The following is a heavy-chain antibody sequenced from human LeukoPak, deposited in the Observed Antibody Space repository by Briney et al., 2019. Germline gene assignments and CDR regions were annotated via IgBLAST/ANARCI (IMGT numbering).Heavy chain of an antibody. V-gene: IGHV1-18*01. Sequence: ASVKFSCKASGYTFTSYDINWVRQATGQGLEWMGWISAYNGNTNYAQKLQGRVTMTTDTSTSTAYMELRSLRSDDTAVYYCAREAPGIAAAGQYFQHWGQGTLVTVSS. D-gene: IGHD6-13*01. CDR3: AREAPGIAAAGQYFQH. J-gene: IGHJ1*01. CDR1: GYTFTSYD. CDR2: ISAYNGNT.